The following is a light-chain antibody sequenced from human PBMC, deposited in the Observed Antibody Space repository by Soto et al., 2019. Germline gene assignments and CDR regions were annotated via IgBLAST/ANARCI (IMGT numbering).Light chain of an antibody. CDR3: SSYTERV. CDR2: DVS. Sequence: QSALTQPASVSGSPGQSITISCTGTSSDVGGYNYVSWYQQHPGKAPKLMIYDVSNRPSGVSNRFSGSKSGNTASLTISGLQAEDEADYYRSSYTERVFGGGTKLTVL. J-gene: IGLJ2*01. V-gene: IGLV2-14*01. CDR1: SSDVGGYNY.